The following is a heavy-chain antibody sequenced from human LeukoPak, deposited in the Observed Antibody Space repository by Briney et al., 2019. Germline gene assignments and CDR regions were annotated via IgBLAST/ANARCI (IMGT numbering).Heavy chain of an antibody. V-gene: IGHV1-46*01. J-gene: IGHJ4*02. D-gene: IGHD6-19*01. CDR2: INPSGSST. Sequence: ASVKVSCKASGYTFTSYYMHWVRQAPGQGLEWMGIINPSGSSTNYAQKFQGRVTMTSDTSTSTVYMELSSLRSEDTAVYYCAFRRGGGWQAADYWGQGTLVTVSS. CDR3: AFRRGGGWQAADY. CDR1: GYTFTSYY.